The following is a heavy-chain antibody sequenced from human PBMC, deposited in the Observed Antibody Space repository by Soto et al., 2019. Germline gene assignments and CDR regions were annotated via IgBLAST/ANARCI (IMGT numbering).Heavy chain of an antibody. V-gene: IGHV3-74*01. J-gene: IGHJ2*01. CDR2: INSDESSR. Sequence: EVQLVESGGDLVQPGGSLSLSCVASGFTFSNYWMHWVRQAPGKGLEWVSRINSDESSRAYADSVKGRFISSRDNDKNSLCLEMNSLRAEDTAVYYCARGIDFYFDLWGRGTLVTVSS. CDR1: GFTFSNYW. CDR3: ARGIDFYFDL.